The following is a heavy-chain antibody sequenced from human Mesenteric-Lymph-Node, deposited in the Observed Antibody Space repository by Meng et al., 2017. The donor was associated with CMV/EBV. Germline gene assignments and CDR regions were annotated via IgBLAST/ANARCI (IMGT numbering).Heavy chain of an antibody. V-gene: IGHV1-69*05. J-gene: IGHJ4*02. CDR2: IIAIFATT. D-gene: IGHD3-16*01. CDR1: GDTFSNYA. Sequence: CKASGDTFSNYAISWVRQAPGQGLEWMGGIIAIFATTHYAQRFQGRVTISTDESTSTAYMDLSSLRSEDTAVYYCSTTRGHNPYYFDSWGQGTLVTVSS. CDR3: STTRGHNPYYFDS.